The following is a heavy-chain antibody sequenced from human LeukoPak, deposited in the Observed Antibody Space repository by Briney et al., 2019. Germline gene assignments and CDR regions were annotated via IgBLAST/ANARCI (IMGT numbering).Heavy chain of an antibody. CDR3: LTGFSDD. D-gene: IGHD3-9*01. CDR2: ITSTSSAI. Sequence: GGSLRLSCVASGFTFGNYSMSWVRQAPGKGLEWISYITSTSSAIYYADSVKGRFIISRDNAKNSLYLQMNSLRAEDRAVYYCLTGFSDDWGQGTLVTVSS. V-gene: IGHV3-48*01. J-gene: IGHJ4*02. CDR1: GFTFGNYS.